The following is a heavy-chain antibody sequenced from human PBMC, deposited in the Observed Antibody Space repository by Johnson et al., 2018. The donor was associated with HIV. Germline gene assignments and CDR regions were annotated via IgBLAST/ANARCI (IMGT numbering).Heavy chain of an antibody. J-gene: IGHJ3*02. CDR1: GFTFSGFW. Sequence: VQLVESGGGVVQPGRSLRLSCAASGFTFSGFWMHWVRQAPGKGLVWVSRINSDGSSTSYADSVKGRFTISRDNAKNTLYLQMNSVRAEDTAVYYCARVGVGGTYYYDSSGRAGGAFDIWGQGTLVTVSS. CDR2: INSDGSST. CDR3: ARVGVGGTYYYDSSGRAGGAFDI. V-gene: IGHV3-74*02. D-gene: IGHD3-22*01.